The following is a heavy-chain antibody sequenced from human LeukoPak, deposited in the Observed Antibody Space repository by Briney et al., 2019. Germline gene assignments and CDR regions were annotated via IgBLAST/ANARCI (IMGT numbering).Heavy chain of an antibody. CDR1: GYTFTSYD. J-gene: IGHJ4*02. CDR3: ARGRYSSSWYSGIDY. V-gene: IGHV1-8*01. CDR2: MNPNSGNT. Sequence: ASVKVSCKASGYTFTSYDINWVRQATGQGLEWMGWMNPNSGNTGCAQKFQGRVTMTRNTSISTAYMELSSLRSEDTAVYYCARGRYSSSWYSGIDYWGQGTLVTVSS. D-gene: IGHD6-13*01.